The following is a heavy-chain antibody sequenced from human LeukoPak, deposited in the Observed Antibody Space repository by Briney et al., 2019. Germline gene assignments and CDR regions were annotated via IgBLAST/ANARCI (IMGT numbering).Heavy chain of an antibody. Sequence: ASVKVYCKASGGTLSSYAISWVRQAPGQGLEWMGGIIPIFGTANYAQKFQGRVTITADESTSTAYMELSSLRSEDTAVYYCARPRGYSYGYGGPFDYWGQGTLVTVSS. CDR3: ARPRGYSYGYGGPFDY. J-gene: IGHJ4*02. D-gene: IGHD5-18*01. CDR1: GGTLSSYA. V-gene: IGHV1-69*13. CDR2: IIPIFGTA.